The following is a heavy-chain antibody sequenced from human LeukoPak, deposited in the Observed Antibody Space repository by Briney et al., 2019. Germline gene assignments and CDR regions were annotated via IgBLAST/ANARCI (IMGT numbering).Heavy chain of an antibody. CDR2: ISNTGSDT. CDR3: AKTTAGYSSGRYPGWPADY. CDR1: GFTFSNYA. V-gene: IGHV3-23*01. D-gene: IGHD6-19*01. Sequence: GGSLRLSCAASGFTFSNYAMSWVRQAPGKGLEWVSTISNTGSDTYYADFVKGRFSISRDNFRNTVYLQINSLTDDDTAVYYCAKTTAGYSSGRYPGWPADYWGPGTVVTVSS. J-gene: IGHJ4*02.